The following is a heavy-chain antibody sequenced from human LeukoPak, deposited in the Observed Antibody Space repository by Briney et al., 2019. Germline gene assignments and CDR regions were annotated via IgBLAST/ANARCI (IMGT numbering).Heavy chain of an antibody. V-gene: IGHV3-30-3*01. CDR3: ARGGYSSSWYQKAPFDY. CDR2: ISYDGSNK. J-gene: IGHJ4*02. Sequence: GSSLRLSCAASGFILSSYAMHWVRQAPGKGLEWVAVISYDGSNKYYADSVKGRFTISRDNSKNTLYLQMNSLRAEDTAMYYCARGGYSSSWYQKAPFDYWGQGTLVTVSS. CDR1: GFILSSYA. D-gene: IGHD6-13*01.